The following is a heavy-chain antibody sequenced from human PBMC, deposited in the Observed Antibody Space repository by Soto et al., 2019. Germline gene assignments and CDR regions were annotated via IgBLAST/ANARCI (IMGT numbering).Heavy chain of an antibody. J-gene: IGHJ4*02. CDR3: ARGVLY. V-gene: IGHV4-31*03. CDR1: GGSISSGGYF. Sequence: TLSLTCTVSGGSISSGGYFWSWIRQPPGKGLEWIGNIFYSGTTYYNPSLMSRVTISVDTSKNQFSLKLSSVTAADTAVYFCARGVLYWGQGTLVTVSS. D-gene: IGHD1-1*01. CDR2: IFYSGTT.